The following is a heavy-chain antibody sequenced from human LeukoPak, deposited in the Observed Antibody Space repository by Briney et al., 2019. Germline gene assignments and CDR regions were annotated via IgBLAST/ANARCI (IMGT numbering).Heavy chain of an antibody. J-gene: IGHJ3*02. V-gene: IGHV4-61*02. CDR1: GDSISSGDYY. D-gene: IGHD5-24*01. CDR2: ISSSGST. Sequence: SETLSLTCTVSGDSISSGDYYWSWIRQPAGKGLEWIGRISSSGSTNYNPSLKSRVTISVDTSKNQFSLKLSSVTAADTAVYYCARHYPARIEMAIAFDIWGQGTMVTVSS. CDR3: ARHYPARIEMAIAFDI.